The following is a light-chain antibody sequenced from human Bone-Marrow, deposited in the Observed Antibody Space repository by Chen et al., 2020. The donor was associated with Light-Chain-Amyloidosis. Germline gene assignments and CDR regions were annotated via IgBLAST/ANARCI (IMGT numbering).Light chain of an antibody. CDR3: QQYCTSPLT. V-gene: IGKV3-20*01. J-gene: IGKJ4*01. CDR1: LTISSNY. CDR2: GSS. Sequence: EIVLTQSPGTLSLSPGEGANLSCRASLTISSNYLTWYQQKFGQAPRLLIYGSSSRATGIPDRFTGMMSGTTFTLTINRLESDEFAMYYCQQYCTSPLTVGGGTTVVIK.